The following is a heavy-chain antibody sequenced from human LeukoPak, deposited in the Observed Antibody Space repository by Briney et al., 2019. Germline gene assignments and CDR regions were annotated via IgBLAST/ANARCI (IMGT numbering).Heavy chain of an antibody. J-gene: IGHJ4*02. V-gene: IGHV3-23*01. Sequence: GGSLRLSCAASGFTFSSYAMSWVRQAPGKGLEWVSAISGSGGSTYYADSVKGRFTISRDNSKNTLYLQMNSLRAEDTAVYYCAKDRSLVLRFLEWLSVFDYWGQGTLVTVSS. D-gene: IGHD3-3*01. CDR3: AKDRSLVLRFLEWLSVFDY. CDR1: GFTFSSYA. CDR2: ISGSGGST.